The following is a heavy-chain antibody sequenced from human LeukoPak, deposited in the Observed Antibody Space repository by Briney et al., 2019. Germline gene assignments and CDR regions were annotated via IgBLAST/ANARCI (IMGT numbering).Heavy chain of an antibody. D-gene: IGHD3-22*01. CDR3: ARYNYDSSGYCPADAFDI. CDR1: GGSISSSSYY. Sequence: SETLSLTCTVSGGSISSSSYYWGWIRQPPGKGLEWIGSIYYSGSTYYNPSLKSRVTISVDTSKNQFSLKLSSVTAADTAVYYCARYNYDSSGYCPADAFDIWGQGTMVTVSS. J-gene: IGHJ3*02. CDR2: IYYSGST. V-gene: IGHV4-39*07.